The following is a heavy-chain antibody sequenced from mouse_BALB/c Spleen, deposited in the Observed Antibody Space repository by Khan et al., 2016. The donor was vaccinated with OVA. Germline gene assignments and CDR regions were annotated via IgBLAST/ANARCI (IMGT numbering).Heavy chain of an antibody. J-gene: IGHJ3*01. Sequence: QVQLKESGAELVKPGASVRLSCKASGYTFTSYYLYWVKQRPGQGLEWIGDINTSSGGTNFNEKFKSKATLTVDKSSSTAYIQLNSLTSEDSAGYYCTRSGYGSFAYWGQGTLVTVSA. V-gene: IGHV1S81*02. CDR2: INTSSGGT. CDR3: TRSGYGSFAY. CDR1: GYTFTSYY. D-gene: IGHD2-2*01.